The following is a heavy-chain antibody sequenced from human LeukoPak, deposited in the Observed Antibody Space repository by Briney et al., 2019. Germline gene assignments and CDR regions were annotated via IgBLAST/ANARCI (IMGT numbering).Heavy chain of an antibody. CDR2: IIPIFGTA. CDR3: ASSPHYCSSTSCLYGMDV. J-gene: IGHJ6*02. D-gene: IGHD2-2*01. CDR1: GGTFSSYA. V-gene: IGHV1-69*13. Sequence: ASVKVSCKASGGTFSSYAISWVRRAPGQGLEWMGGIIPIFGTANYAQKFQGRVTITADESTSTAYMELSSLRSEDTAVYYCASSPHYCSSTSCLYGMDVWGQGTTVTVSS.